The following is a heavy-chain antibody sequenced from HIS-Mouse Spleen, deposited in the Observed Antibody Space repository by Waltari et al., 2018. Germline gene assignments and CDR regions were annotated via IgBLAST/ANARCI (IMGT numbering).Heavy chain of an antibody. CDR3: ARGGDIVLMVYASSFDY. D-gene: IGHD2-8*01. Sequence: QVQLVQSGAEVKKPGASVKVSCQASGYTFTSYDINWVRQATGQGLEWMGWMNPNSGNTGYAQKFQGRVTMTRNTSISTAYMELSSLRSEDTAVYYCARGGDIVLMVYASSFDYWGQGTLVTVSS. V-gene: IGHV1-8*01. CDR1: GYTFTSYD. CDR2: MNPNSGNT. J-gene: IGHJ4*02.